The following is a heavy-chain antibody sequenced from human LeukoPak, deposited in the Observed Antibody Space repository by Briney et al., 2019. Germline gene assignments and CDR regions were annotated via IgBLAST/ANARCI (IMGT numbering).Heavy chain of an antibody. CDR1: GFSLSDYA. D-gene: IGHD2-15*01. V-gene: IGHV3-23*01. CDR3: AKSPACSGGTCYVFDY. CDR2: ISNTDGST. J-gene: IGHJ4*02. Sequence: GSLRLSCAASGFSLSDYAMSWVRQAPGKGLEWVSTISNTDGSTRYADSVKGRFTISRDTSKNMLYVQMNSLRPEDTAVYHCAKSPACSGGTCYVFDYWGQGALVTVSP.